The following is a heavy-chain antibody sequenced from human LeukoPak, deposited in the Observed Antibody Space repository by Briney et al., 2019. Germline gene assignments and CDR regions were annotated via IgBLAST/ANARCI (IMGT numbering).Heavy chain of an antibody. V-gene: IGHV4-38-2*02. CDR3: ARAPRITMVRGNSNWFDP. CDR1: GYSISSGYY. Sequence: SETLSLTCTVSGYSISSGYYWGWIRQPPGKGLGWIGSIYHSGSTYYNPSLKSRVTISVDTSKNQFSLKLSSVTAADTAVYYCARAPRITMVRGNSNWFDPWGQGTLVTVSS. J-gene: IGHJ5*02. CDR2: IYHSGST. D-gene: IGHD3-10*01.